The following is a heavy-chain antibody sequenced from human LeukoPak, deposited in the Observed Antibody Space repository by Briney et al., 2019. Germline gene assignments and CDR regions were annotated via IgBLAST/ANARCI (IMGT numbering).Heavy chain of an antibody. CDR2: ISGSGVST. CDR3: AKVPTTVVTPQFDY. J-gene: IGHJ4*02. D-gene: IGHD4-23*01. CDR1: GFTFSNYA. V-gene: IGHV3-23*01. Sequence: GGSLRLSCAASGFTFSNYAMSWVRQAPGKGLEWVSSISGSGVSTYYADSVKGRFTISRDNSKNTLFLQMNSLRAEDTAVYYCAKVPTTVVTPQFDYWGPGTLVTVSS.